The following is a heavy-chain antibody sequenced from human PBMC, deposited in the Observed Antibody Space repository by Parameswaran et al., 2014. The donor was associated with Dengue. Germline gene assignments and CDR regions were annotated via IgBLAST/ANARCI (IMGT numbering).Heavy chain of an antibody. Sequence: VRQAPGKGLEWIGEIYHSGSTNYNPSLKSRVTISVDKSKNQFSLKLSSVTAADTAVYYCARARNIVATNYYYGMDVWGPRGPTVTVSS. J-gene: IGHJ6*01. CDR3: ARARNIVATNYYYGMDV. D-gene: IGHD5-12*01. CDR2: IYHSGST. V-gene: IGHV4-4*02.